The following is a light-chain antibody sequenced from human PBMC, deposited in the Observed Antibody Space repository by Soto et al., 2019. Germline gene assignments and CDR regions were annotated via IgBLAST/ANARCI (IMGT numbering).Light chain of an antibody. CDR3: SSYSTTSFFV. CDR2: DVN. Sequence: QSALTQPASGSGSPGQSITISCTGTSSDVGGYNYVSWYQQYPGKAPQLMIFDVNDRPSGVSYRFSGSKSGNTASLTISGLQAEDEAHYYCSSYSTTSFFVFGTGTKLTVL. CDR1: SSDVGGYNY. J-gene: IGLJ1*01. V-gene: IGLV2-14*01.